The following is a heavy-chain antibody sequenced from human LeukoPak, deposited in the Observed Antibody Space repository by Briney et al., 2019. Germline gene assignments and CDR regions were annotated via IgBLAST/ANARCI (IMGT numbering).Heavy chain of an antibody. D-gene: IGHD4-17*01. CDR3: ARMTTVTYYYYYYMDV. J-gene: IGHJ6*03. CDR1: GYTFTGYY. V-gene: IGHV1-2*02. Sequence: ASVKVSCKASGYTFTGYYMHWVRQAPGQGLEWMGWINPNSGGTNYAQKFQGRVTMTRDTSISTAYMELSRLRSDDTAVYYCARMTTVTYYYYYYMDVWGKGTTVTVSS. CDR2: INPNSGGT.